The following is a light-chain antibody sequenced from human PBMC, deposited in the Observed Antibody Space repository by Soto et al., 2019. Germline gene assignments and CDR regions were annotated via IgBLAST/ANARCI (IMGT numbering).Light chain of an antibody. CDR3: QQYNNWPSFT. J-gene: IGKJ3*01. CDR2: GAS. CDR1: QSVSSN. V-gene: IGKV3-15*01. Sequence: DIVMTQSPATLSVSPGERATLSCRASQSVSSNLAWYQQKPGQTPRHLVYGASTRATGIPARFSGSGSGTEFILTISSLQSEDFALYYCQQYNNWPSFTFGPGTKVDIK.